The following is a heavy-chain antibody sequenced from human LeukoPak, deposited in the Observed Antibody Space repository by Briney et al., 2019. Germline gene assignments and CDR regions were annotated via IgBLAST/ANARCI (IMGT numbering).Heavy chain of an antibody. CDR2: ISGYNSKP. CDR1: GYSFTNYG. V-gene: IGHV1-18*01. D-gene: IGHD6-19*01. CDR3: ARCPGGDGWSGSIYYYYYYMDV. J-gene: IGHJ6*03. Sequence: ASVKVSCKTSGYSFTNYGITRVRQAPGQGLEWMGWISGYNSKPFYAQNFQGRVTMTTDTSTSTVYMEVRSLRSDDTAVYYCARCPGGDGWSGSIYYYYYYMDVWGKGTTVTISS.